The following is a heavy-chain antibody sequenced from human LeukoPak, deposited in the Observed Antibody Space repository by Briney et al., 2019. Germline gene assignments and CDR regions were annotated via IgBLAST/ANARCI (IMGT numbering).Heavy chain of an antibody. D-gene: IGHD3-22*01. CDR3: ARIYYDSSGYRLFDY. CDR1: GFTFSSYG. Sequence: GRSLRLSCAASGFTFSSYGMHWVRQAPGEGLEWVANIKEEGSGKYYVDSVKGRFTISRDNAKNSLYLQMNSLRAEDTAVYYCARIYYDSSGYRLFDYWGQGTLVTVSS. V-gene: IGHV3-7*02. CDR2: IKEEGSGK. J-gene: IGHJ4*02.